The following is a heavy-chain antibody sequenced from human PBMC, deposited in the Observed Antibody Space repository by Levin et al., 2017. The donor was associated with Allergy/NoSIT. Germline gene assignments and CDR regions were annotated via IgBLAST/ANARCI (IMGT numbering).Heavy chain of an antibody. D-gene: IGHD6-19*01. Sequence: TGGSLRLSCAASGFTLSSYWMHWVRQAPGKGLVWVSRINSDGSYTNHADSVKGRFTISRDNAKNTLYLQMNSLRAEDTAVYYCARELNQWLGFDYRGQGTLVTVSS. CDR2: INSDGSYT. J-gene: IGHJ4*02. CDR3: ARELNQWLGFDY. CDR1: GFTLSSYW. V-gene: IGHV3-74*01.